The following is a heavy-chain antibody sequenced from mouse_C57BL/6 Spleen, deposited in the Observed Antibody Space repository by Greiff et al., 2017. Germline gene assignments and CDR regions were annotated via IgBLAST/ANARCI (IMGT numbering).Heavy chain of an antibody. D-gene: IGHD1-1*01. CDR3: ARLGTTVDGMDY. Sequence: QVQLQQPGAELVKPGASVKMSCKASGYTFTSYWITWVNQRPGQGLEWIGDIYPGSGSTNYNEKFKSKATLTVDTASSTAYMQLSSLTSEDSAVYYCARLGTTVDGMDYWGQGTSVTVSS. J-gene: IGHJ4*01. CDR2: IYPGSGST. V-gene: IGHV1-55*01. CDR1: GYTFTSYW.